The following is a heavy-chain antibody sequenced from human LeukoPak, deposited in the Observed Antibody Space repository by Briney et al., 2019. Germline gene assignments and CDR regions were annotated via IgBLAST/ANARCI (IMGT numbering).Heavy chain of an antibody. J-gene: IGHJ6*03. CDR1: GYTFTGYY. CDR2: INPNSGGT. V-gene: IGHV1-2*02. Sequence: ASLKVSCKASGYTFTGYYMNWVRQAPGQGLEWMGWINPNSGGTNYAQKCQGRVTITRDTSISTAYMELSRLRSDDTAVYYCASVGGSGSYNRYYYYMDVWGKGTTVTISS. CDR3: ASVGGSGSYNRYYYYMDV. D-gene: IGHD3-10*01.